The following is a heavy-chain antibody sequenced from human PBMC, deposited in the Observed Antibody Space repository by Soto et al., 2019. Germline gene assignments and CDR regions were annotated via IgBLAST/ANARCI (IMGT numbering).Heavy chain of an antibody. CDR2: INYSGSTT. V-gene: IGHV3-23*01. CDR1: GFICNTYA. D-gene: IGHD3-10*01. CDR3: VVQRGSGKTYYDAMDV. Sequence: EVQLLEAGGVLVQPGGSLRLSCETSGFICNTYAMTWVRQAPGMGLEWVAVINYSGSTTFHAQSVRGRFTISRDNSRNMVLLQMDSVGAEATSVYYCVVQRGSGKTYYDAMDVWGLGTTVTVSS. J-gene: IGHJ6*02.